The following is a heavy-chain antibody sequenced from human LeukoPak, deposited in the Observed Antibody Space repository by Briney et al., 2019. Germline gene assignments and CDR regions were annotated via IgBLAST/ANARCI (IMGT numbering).Heavy chain of an antibody. CDR1: GYTFTGYY. Sequence: GASVKVSCKASGYTFTGYYVHWVRQAPGQGLEWMGWINPNSGGTNYAQKFQGRVTMTRDTSISTAYMELSRLRSDDTAVYYCASLDIVVVPAAQSYYYYGMDVWGQGTTVTVSS. CDR3: ASLDIVVVPAAQSYYYYGMDV. J-gene: IGHJ6*02. V-gene: IGHV1-2*02. CDR2: INPNSGGT. D-gene: IGHD2-2*03.